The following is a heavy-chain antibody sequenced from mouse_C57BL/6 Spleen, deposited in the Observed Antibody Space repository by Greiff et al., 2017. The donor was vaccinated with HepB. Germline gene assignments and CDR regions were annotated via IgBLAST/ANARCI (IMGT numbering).Heavy chain of an antibody. CDR2: IYWDDDK. V-gene: IGHV8-12*01. CDR1: GFSLSTSGMG. CDR3: ARGALGYWYFDV. Sequence: QVTLKESGPGILQSSQTLSLTCSFSGFSLSTSGMGVSWIRQPSGKGLEWLAHIYWDDDKRYNPSLKSRLTISKDTSRNQVFLKITSVDTADTATYYCARGALGYWYFDVWGTGTTVTVSS. D-gene: IGHD4-1*01. J-gene: IGHJ1*03.